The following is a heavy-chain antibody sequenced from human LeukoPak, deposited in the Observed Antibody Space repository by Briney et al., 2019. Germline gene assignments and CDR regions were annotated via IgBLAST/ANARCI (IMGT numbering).Heavy chain of an antibody. V-gene: IGHV3-30*18. J-gene: IGHJ4*02. Sequence: PGGSLRLSCAASGFTFSSYGMHWVRQAPGKGLEWVAVISYDGNDKYYADSVKGRFTISRDNSKNTLCLQMNSLRSEDTAVYYCAKGCVSVAYLNYFDSWGQGTLVTVSS. D-gene: IGHD6-19*01. CDR1: GFTFSSYG. CDR3: AKGCVSVAYLNYFDS. CDR2: ISYDGNDK.